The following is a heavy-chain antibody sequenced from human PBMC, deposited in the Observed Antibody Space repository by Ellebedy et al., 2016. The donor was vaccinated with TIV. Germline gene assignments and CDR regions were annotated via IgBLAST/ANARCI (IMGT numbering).Heavy chain of an antibody. D-gene: IGHD6-6*01. CDR3: ARVFSTSSDTFDY. V-gene: IGHV1-2*02. CDR1: GYTFTDYS. Sequence: AASVKVSCKASGYTFTDYSLHWVRQAPGQGLEWMGWINPNSGGTNFAQKFEGRVTMPRDTSISTVYMDLSRLRSDDTAVYYCARVFSTSSDTFDYWGQGTLVTVSS. CDR2: INPNSGGT. J-gene: IGHJ4*02.